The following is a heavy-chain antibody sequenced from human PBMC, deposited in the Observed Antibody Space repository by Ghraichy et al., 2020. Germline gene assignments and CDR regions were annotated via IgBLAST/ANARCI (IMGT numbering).Heavy chain of an antibody. D-gene: IGHD3-16*01. CDR1: GGTFSSYA. V-gene: IGHV1-69*13. Sequence: SVKVSCKASGGTFSSYAISWVRQAPGQGLEWMGGIIPIFGTANYAQKFQGRVTITADESTSTAYMELSSLRSEDTAVYYCARGVGQGGYYYYYMDVWGKGTTVTVSS. CDR3: ARGVGQGGYYYYYMDV. J-gene: IGHJ6*03. CDR2: IIPIFGTA.